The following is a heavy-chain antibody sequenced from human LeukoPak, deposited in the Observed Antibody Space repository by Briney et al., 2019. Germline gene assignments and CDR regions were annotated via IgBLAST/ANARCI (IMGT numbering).Heavy chain of an antibody. CDR3: AKDLGYGDYVPNYFDY. D-gene: IGHD4-17*01. Sequence: PGGSLRLSCAASEFTFSSYGMHWVRQAPGKGLEWVAVISYDGSNKYYADSVKGRFTISRDNSKNTLYLQMSSPKAEDTAVYYCAKDLGYGDYVPNYFDYWGQGTLVTVSS. V-gene: IGHV3-30*18. CDR1: EFTFSSYG. CDR2: ISYDGSNK. J-gene: IGHJ4*02.